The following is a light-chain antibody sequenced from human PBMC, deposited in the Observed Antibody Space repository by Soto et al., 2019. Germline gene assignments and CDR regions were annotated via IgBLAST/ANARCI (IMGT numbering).Light chain of an antibody. CDR1: RSDVCAYNY. CDR3: FSHRGGDSHV. CDR2: GVT. V-gene: IGLV2-14*01. Sequence: QSVLTQPASVSGSPGQSITISCTGTRSDVCAYNYVSWYQQYPGKAPKLMIYGVTNRPSGVSNRFSGSKTSNTASLTISGLQAEDEADYYCFSHRGGDSHVFGTGTKVNVL. J-gene: IGLJ1*01.